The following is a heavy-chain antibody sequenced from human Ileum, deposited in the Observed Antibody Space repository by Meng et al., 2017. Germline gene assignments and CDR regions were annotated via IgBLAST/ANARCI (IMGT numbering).Heavy chain of an antibody. D-gene: IGHD3/OR15-3a*01. Sequence: QGPPQEAGPGLVEASQTLSLTCTVSGGSIRSGGYYWGWIRQHPGKGLEWIGYIFYSGSTYYNSSLKSRINISVDTSKNQFSLKVSSVTAADTAVYYCARVRRGLGLRFDPWGQGTLVTVSS. V-gene: IGHV4-31*03. CDR1: GGSIRSGGYY. CDR3: ARVRRGLGLRFDP. J-gene: IGHJ5*02. CDR2: IFYSGST.